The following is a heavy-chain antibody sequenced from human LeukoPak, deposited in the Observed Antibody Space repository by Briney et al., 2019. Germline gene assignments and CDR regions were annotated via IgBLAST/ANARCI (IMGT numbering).Heavy chain of an antibody. Sequence: GESLKISCKGSGYSFTSYWIGWVRQMPGKGLEWMGIIYPGDSDTRYSPSFQGQVTISAEKSISTAYLQWSSLKASDTAMYYCATRPYYDSSGYDYWGQGTLVTVSS. CDR3: ATRPYYDSSGYDY. CDR1: GYSFTSYW. J-gene: IGHJ4*02. CDR2: IYPGDSDT. V-gene: IGHV5-51*01. D-gene: IGHD3-22*01.